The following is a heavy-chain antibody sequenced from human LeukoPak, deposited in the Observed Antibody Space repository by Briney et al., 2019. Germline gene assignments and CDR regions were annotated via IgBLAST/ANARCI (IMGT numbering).Heavy chain of an antibody. CDR3: ARSPTKRVTEDY. CDR2: IYTSGST. Sequence: SETLSLTCTVSGGSISSGSYYWSWIRQPAGNGLEWIGRIYTSGSTNYNPSLKSRVTISVDKSKTQFSLRLTSVTAADTAIYYCARSPTKRVTEDYWGQGTLVTVSS. CDR1: GGSISSGSYY. D-gene: IGHD5-18*01. V-gene: IGHV4-61*02. J-gene: IGHJ4*02.